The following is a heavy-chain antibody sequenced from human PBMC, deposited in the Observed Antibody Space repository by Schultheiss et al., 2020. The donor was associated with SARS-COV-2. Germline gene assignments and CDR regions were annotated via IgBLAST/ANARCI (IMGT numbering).Heavy chain of an antibody. CDR2: IWFDGSNK. CDR3: AKEGVGSSWTGDYYYMDV. D-gene: IGHD6-13*01. CDR1: GFTFSSYA. V-gene: IGHV3-30*02. J-gene: IGHJ6*03. Sequence: GGSLRLSCAASGFTFSSYAMSWVCQAPGKGLEWVAVIWFDGSNKYYADSVKGRFTISRDNSKNTLYLQMNSLRAEDTAVYYCAKEGVGSSWTGDYYYMDVWGKGTTVTVSS.